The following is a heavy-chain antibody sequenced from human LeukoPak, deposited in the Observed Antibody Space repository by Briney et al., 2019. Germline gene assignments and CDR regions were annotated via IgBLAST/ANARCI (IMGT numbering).Heavy chain of an antibody. CDR2: IYYNGRA. CDR1: GGSINGYY. V-gene: IGHV4-59*01. CDR3: VRGSGGWGHFDY. J-gene: IGHJ4*02. D-gene: IGHD3-16*01. Sequence: PSETLSLTCTVSGGSINGYYWSWIRQSPGKGLEWIGYIYYNGRANYNPSLESRVTISVDTSKNHFSLKVTSVTAADTAIYYCVRGSGGWGHFDYLGQGTLVIVSS.